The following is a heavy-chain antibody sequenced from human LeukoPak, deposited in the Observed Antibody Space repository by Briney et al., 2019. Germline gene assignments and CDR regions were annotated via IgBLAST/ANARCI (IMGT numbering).Heavy chain of an antibody. CDR3: ATLGLRITMVRGVIILDY. CDR2: ISVSGGSR. J-gene: IGHJ4*02. V-gene: IGHV3-23*01. Sequence: PGGSLRLSCAASGFTFSSYAMSWVRQAPGKGLEWVSAISVSGGSRCYADSVQGRFTISRDNSKNTMYLLMLSLSAEDTAVYYCATLGLRITMVRGVIILDYWGQGTLVTVSS. D-gene: IGHD3-10*01. CDR1: GFTFSSYA.